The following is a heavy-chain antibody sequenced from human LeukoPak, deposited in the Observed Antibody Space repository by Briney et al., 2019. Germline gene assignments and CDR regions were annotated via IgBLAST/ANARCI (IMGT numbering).Heavy chain of an antibody. V-gene: IGHV4-59*01. D-gene: IGHD1-26*01. CDR1: GGSISSFN. CDR3: ARVRGELAAFDI. J-gene: IGHJ3*02. CDR2: IYYSGST. Sequence: SETLSLTCTVSGGSISSFNWIWIRQPPGKGLEWIGYIYYSGSTNYNPSLKSRVTISVDTSKNQFSLKLSSVTAADTAVYYCARVRGELAAFDIWGQGTMVTVSS.